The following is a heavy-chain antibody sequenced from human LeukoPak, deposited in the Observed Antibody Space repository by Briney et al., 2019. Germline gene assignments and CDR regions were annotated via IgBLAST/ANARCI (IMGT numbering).Heavy chain of an antibody. CDR2: ISSSSSYI. D-gene: IGHD5-18*01. CDR3: ARDAVDTGTDY. V-gene: IGHV3-21*01. CDR1: GFTFSSYA. J-gene: IGHJ4*02. Sequence: PGGSLRLSCAASGFTFSSYAMSWVRQAPGKGLEWVSSISSSSSYIYYADSVKGRFTISRDNAKNSLYLQMNSLRAEDTAVYYCARDAVDTGTDYWGQGTLVTVSS.